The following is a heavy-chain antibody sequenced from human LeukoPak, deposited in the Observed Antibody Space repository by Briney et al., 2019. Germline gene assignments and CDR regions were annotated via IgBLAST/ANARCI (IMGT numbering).Heavy chain of an antibody. CDR3: ARDQGSYFFDY. V-gene: IGHV3-30*03. CDR2: ISYDGSNK. J-gene: IGHJ4*02. CDR1: GFTVSGYG. Sequence: QSGGSLRLSCAASGFTVSGYGMYWVRQAPGKGLEWVAVISYDGSNKYYADSVEGRFTISRDNSKNTLYLQMNSLRAEDTAVYYCARDQGSYFFDYWGQGTLVTVSS.